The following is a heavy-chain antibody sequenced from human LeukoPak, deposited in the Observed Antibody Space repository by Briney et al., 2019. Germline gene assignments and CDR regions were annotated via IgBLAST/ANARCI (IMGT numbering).Heavy chain of an antibody. J-gene: IGHJ4*02. D-gene: IGHD4-23*01. Sequence: SETLSLTCAVYGGSFSGYYWSWIRQPPGKGLEWIGEINHSGSTNYNPSLKSRVTISVDTSKNQFSLKLSSVTAADTAVYYCARRTGYGGDSPFDYWGQGTLVTVSS. CDR2: INHSGST. CDR3: ARRTGYGGDSPFDY. V-gene: IGHV4-34*01. CDR1: GGSFSGYY.